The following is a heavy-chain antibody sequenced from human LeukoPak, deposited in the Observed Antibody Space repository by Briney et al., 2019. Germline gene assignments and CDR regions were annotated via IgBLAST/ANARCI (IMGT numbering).Heavy chain of an antibody. CDR3: ARLFVDTAMGTADFGY. J-gene: IGHJ4*02. D-gene: IGHD5-18*01. CDR1: GYSFTSYW. V-gene: IGHV5-10-1*01. CDR2: IDPSDSYT. Sequence: PGESLKISCKGSGYSFTSYWISWVRQMPGKGLEWMGRIDPSDSYTNYSPTFQGHVTISADKSISTAYLQWSSLKASDTAMYYCARLFVDTAMGTADFGYWGQGTLVTVSS.